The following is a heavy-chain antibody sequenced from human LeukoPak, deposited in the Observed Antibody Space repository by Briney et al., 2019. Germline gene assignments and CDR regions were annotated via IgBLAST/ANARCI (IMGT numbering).Heavy chain of an antibody. CDR2: INPNSGGT. CDR3: ARFITGTTLWFDP. CDR1: GYTFTGYY. D-gene: IGHD1-7*01. Sequence: ASVKVSCKASGYTFTGYYMHWVRQAPGQGLEWMGWINPNSGGTNYAQKFQGRVTMTRDTSISTAYMGLSRLRSDDTAVYYCARFITGTTLWFDPWGQGTLVTVSS. J-gene: IGHJ5*02. V-gene: IGHV1-2*02.